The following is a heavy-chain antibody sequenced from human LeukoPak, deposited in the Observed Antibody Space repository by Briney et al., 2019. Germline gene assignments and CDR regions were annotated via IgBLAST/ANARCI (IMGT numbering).Heavy chain of an antibody. D-gene: IGHD6-19*01. CDR3: ARGGQWLAHYFDY. V-gene: IGHV3-30*04. J-gene: IGHJ4*02. CDR2: ISYDGSNK. CDR1: GFTFSSYA. Sequence: PGRSLRLYCAASGFTFSSYAMHWVRQAPGKGLEGVAVISYDGSNKYYADSVKGRFTISRDNSKNTLYLQMNSLRAEDTAVYYCARGGQWLAHYFDYWGQGTLVTVSS.